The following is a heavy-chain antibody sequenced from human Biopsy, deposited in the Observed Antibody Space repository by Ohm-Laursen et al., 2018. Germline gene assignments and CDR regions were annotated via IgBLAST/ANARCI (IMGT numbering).Heavy chain of an antibody. CDR2: IFPIVGIE. CDR1: GDTSRNLA. J-gene: IGHJ6*02. CDR3: ARGSGSYSRVMDV. D-gene: IGHD3-10*01. V-gene: IGHV1-69*04. Sequence: SSVKVSCKASGDTSRNLAINWVRQAPGQGLEWVGRIFPIVGIEDHALKFKGRITINADESTNTAYMELSSLRSEDTAIYYCARGSGSYSRVMDVWGHGTTVIVSS.